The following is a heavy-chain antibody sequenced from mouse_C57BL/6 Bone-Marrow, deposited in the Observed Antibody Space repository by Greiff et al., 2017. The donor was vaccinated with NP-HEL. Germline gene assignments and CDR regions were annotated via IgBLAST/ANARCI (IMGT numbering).Heavy chain of an antibody. V-gene: IGHV1-82*01. D-gene: IGHD2-1*01. Sequence: VQLQQSGPELVKPGASVKISCKASGYAFSSSWMNWVKQRPGKGLEWIGRIYPGDGDTNYNGKFKGKATLTADKSSSTAYMQLSSLTSEDSAVYFCALYRPRYFDVWGTGTTVTVSS. J-gene: IGHJ1*03. CDR2: IYPGDGDT. CDR3: ALYRPRYFDV. CDR1: GYAFSSSW.